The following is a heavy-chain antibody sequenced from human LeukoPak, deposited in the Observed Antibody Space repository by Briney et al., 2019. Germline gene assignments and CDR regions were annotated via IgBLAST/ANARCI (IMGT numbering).Heavy chain of an antibody. Sequence: SETLSLTCTVSGGSLSAYYWNWIRQSPGKGLEWIGYVYHSGRTYYNPSLKGRLTMSVDTSMNQFSLRLNSVTAADTAVYYCARANYYYESIGCLYYFDSWGQGTLVTVSS. CDR2: VYHSGRT. CDR1: GGSLSAYY. D-gene: IGHD3-22*01. V-gene: IGHV4-59*01. CDR3: ARANYYYESIGCLYYFDS. J-gene: IGHJ4*02.